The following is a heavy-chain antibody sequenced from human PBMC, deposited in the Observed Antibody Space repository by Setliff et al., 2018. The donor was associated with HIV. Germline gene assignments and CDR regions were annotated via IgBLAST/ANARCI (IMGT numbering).Heavy chain of an antibody. D-gene: IGHD3-22*01. CDR3: ARVASSGYQADAFDI. J-gene: IGHJ3*02. V-gene: IGHV1-69*13. Sequence: SVKVSCKASGGTFSSYAISWVRQAPGQGLEWMGGIIPMFGTANNAQKFQGRVTITADASTGTAYMELSRLRSEDTAVYYCARVASSGYQADAFDIWGQGTMVTVS. CDR1: GGTFSSYA. CDR2: IIPMFGTA.